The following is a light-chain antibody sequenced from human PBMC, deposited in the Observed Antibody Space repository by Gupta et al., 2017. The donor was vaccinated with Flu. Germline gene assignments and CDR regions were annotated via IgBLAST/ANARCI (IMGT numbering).Light chain of an antibody. CDR3: HHYYNLRPI. Sequence: IQMTQSPSSLSASVGDRVTITCQASQDISNYLNWYQQKPGKAPKLLIYDASKVETGVPSRFSGTGSGTDFTFSIISRQPEDIATYYCHHYYNLRPIFGPGTKVDIK. V-gene: IGKV1-33*01. CDR2: DAS. J-gene: IGKJ3*01. CDR1: QDISNY.